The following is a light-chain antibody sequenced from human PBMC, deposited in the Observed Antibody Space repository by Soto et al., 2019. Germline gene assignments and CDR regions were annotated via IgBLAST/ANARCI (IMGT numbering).Light chain of an antibody. CDR3: CSYAGSQEG. J-gene: IGLJ1*01. CDR2: DVS. Sequence: CVLTQPRSMSGSPGHSAALSRTGTSCDVGGYNYVSWYQQHPGKAPKLMIYDVSKRPSGVPDRFSGSKSGNTASLTISGLQAEDEADYYCCSYAGSQEGFGTGTKVTVL. V-gene: IGLV2-11*01. CDR1: SCDVGGYNY.